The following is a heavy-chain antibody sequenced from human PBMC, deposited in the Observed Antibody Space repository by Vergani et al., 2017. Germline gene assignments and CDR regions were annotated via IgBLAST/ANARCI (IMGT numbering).Heavy chain of an antibody. CDR2: IYHSGST. CDR1: GGSISSGGYS. Sequence: QVQLQESGPGLVKTSQTLSLTCAVSGGSISSGGYSWSWIRQPPGKGLEWIGYIYHSGSTYYNPSLKTRVTISVDRSKKQFSLKLSSVTAADPAVYYCARVPVPPYYYDISGSNYFDYWGEGSLVTVSS. J-gene: IGHJ4*02. D-gene: IGHD3-22*01. CDR3: ARVPVPPYYYDISGSNYFDY. V-gene: IGHV4-30-2*01.